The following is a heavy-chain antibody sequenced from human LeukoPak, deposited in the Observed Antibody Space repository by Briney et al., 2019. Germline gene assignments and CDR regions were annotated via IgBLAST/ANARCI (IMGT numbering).Heavy chain of an antibody. CDR2: ISGSGGST. CDR1: GFTFSNYG. D-gene: IGHD1-1*01. J-gene: IGHJ3*02. Sequence: GGSLRLSCAASGFTFSNYGMNWVRQSPGKGLEWVSAISGSGGSTYYADSVKGRFTISRDNSKNTLYLQMNSLRAEDTAVYYCAKGPPLYNWNDKGAFDIWGQGTMVTVSS. V-gene: IGHV3-23*01. CDR3: AKGPPLYNWNDKGAFDI.